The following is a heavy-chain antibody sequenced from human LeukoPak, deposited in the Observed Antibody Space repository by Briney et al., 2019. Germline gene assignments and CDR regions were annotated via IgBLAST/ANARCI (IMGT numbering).Heavy chain of an antibody. D-gene: IGHD6-6*01. Sequence: GRSLRLSCAASGFTFSSYSMNWVRQAPGKGLEWVSSISSSGSYINYADSVEGRFTIPRDNAKNSLYLQMNSLRAEDTAVYYCARGGEYSSSLNYWGQGTLVTVSS. J-gene: IGHJ4*02. CDR3: ARGGEYSSSLNY. V-gene: IGHV3-21*01. CDR1: GFTFSSYS. CDR2: ISSSGSYI.